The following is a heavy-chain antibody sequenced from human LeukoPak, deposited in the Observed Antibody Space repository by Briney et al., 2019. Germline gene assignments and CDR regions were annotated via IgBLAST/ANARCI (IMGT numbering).Heavy chain of an antibody. CDR1: GVTVSNNF. V-gene: IGHV3-53*01. CDR2: IYGGGST. D-gene: IGHD3-22*01. J-gene: IGHJ4*02. Sequence: GSLILSCAASGVTVSNNFMSWVRQAPGKGLEWVSVIYGGGSTYYAGSVKGPFTISRDNAKNSLYLQMNSLRAEDTAVYYCASGSGYYWYFDYWGQGTLVTVSS. CDR3: ASGSGYYWYFDY.